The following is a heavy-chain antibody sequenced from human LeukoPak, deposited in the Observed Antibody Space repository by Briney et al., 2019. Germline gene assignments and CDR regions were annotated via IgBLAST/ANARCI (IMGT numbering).Heavy chain of an antibody. CDR1: GFTFSSYN. CDR2: ISRRSRHV. J-gene: IGHJ1*01. CDR3: VRDLMGSGSTTAYLHH. Sequence: PGGSLRLSCAASGFTFSSYNMNWVRQAPGKGLEWVSSISRRSRHVYYAASVKGRFTISRDNAKNSLYLQMNSLRAEDMAVYFCVRDLMGSGSTTAYLHHWGQGTLVTVSS. V-gene: IGHV3-21*01. D-gene: IGHD1-1*01.